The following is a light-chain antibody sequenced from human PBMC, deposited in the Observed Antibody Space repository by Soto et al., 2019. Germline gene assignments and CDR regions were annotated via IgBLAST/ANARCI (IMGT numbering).Light chain of an antibody. V-gene: IGKV1-39*01. CDR2: AAS. Sequence: IQMTQSPSSLSASVGDRVTSTCRASQSISSYLNWYQQKPGKAPKLLIYAASSLQSGVPSRFSGSGSGTDFTLTISSLQPEDFATYYCQQSYSTPGFGPGTKVDIK. CDR1: QSISSY. J-gene: IGKJ3*01. CDR3: QQSYSTPG.